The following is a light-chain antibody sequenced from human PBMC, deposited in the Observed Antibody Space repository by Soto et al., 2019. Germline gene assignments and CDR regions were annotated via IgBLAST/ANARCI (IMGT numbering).Light chain of an antibody. CDR2: GAS. J-gene: IGKJ2*01. Sequence: DIQMTQSPSSLSASVGDRVTVSCRASQTINFYLSWYQQKPGTAPKLLIYGASTLQSGVPSRFSVSGSGTDFTLTISSLQPEDFETYYCQQSYSTPMYTFGQGTKLEIK. V-gene: IGKV1-39*01. CDR3: QQSYSTPMYT. CDR1: QTINFY.